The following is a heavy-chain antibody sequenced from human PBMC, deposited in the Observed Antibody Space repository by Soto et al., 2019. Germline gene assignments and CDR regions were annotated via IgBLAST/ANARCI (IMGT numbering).Heavy chain of an antibody. D-gene: IGHD5-18*01. CDR2: IYYSGST. CDR3: ARHRGSYGGEYYFDY. J-gene: IGHJ4*02. V-gene: IGHV4-39*01. CDR1: DDSIISSSYC. Sequence: SETLSLTYTVSDDSIISSSYCWGWIRQTPGKGLEWIGTIYYSGSTSYNPSLKSRVTISLDTSKNQFSLRLTSVTAADTAVYHCARHRGSYGGEYYFDYWGQGTLVTVSS.